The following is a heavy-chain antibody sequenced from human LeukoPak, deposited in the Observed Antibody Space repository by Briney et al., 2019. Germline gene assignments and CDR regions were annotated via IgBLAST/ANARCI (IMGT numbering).Heavy chain of an antibody. J-gene: IGHJ4*02. V-gene: IGHV4-61*02. Sequence: SETLSLTCTVSGGSISSGSYYWSWIRQPAGKGLEWIGRIYTSGSTNYNPSLKSRVSISVDTSKNQFSLKLSSVTAADTAVYYCAGYSSGYYSLDYWGQGTLVTVSS. D-gene: IGHD3-22*01. CDR1: GGSISSGSYY. CDR2: IYTSGST. CDR3: AGYSSGYYSLDY.